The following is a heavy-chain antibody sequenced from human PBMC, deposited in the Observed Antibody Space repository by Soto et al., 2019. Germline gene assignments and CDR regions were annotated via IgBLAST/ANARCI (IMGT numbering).Heavy chain of an antibody. CDR3: ARGRDTIFGVVIVFDY. CDR1: GYTFTGYY. D-gene: IGHD3-3*01. Sequence: QVQLVQSGAEVKKPGASVKVSCKASGYTFTGYYMHWVRQAPGQGLEWMGWINPNSGGTNYAQKFQGRVTMARDTSISTAYMELSRLRSDDTAVYYCARGRDTIFGVVIVFDYWGQGTLVTVSS. J-gene: IGHJ4*02. CDR2: INPNSGGT. V-gene: IGHV1-2*02.